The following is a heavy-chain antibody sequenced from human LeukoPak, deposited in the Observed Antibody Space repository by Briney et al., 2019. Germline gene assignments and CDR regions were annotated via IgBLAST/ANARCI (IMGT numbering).Heavy chain of an antibody. D-gene: IGHD2-15*01. CDR2: ISGSGGST. CDR1: GFTFSSYA. CDR3: GHGKYCSGGSCYYDY. Sequence: GGSLRLSCAASGFTFSSYAMSWVRQAPGKGLEWVSAISGSGGSTYYADSVKGRFTISRDNSKNTLYLQINSLRAEDTAVYYCGHGKYCSGGSCYYDYWGQGTLVTVSS. V-gene: IGHV3-23*01. J-gene: IGHJ4*02.